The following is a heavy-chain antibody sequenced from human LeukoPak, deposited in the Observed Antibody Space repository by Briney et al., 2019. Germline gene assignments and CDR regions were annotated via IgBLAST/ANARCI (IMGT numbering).Heavy chain of an antibody. Sequence: GGSLRLSCAASGFTFSSYAMSWVRQAPGKGLEWVSAISGSGGSTYYADSVKGRFTISRDNAKNSLYLQMNSLRAEDTAVYYCARTKYDSSGYYPDYWGQGTLVTVSS. D-gene: IGHD3-22*01. J-gene: IGHJ4*02. CDR1: GFTFSSYA. V-gene: IGHV3-23*01. CDR3: ARTKYDSSGYYPDY. CDR2: ISGSGGST.